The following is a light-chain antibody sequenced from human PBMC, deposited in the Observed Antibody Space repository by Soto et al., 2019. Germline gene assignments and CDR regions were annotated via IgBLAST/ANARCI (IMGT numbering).Light chain of an antibody. J-gene: IGKJ5*01. Sequence: IVMTKSPATLSVSPGERATLSCRASRSVGSLLAWYQQKPGQAPRLLIYRASSRATGISGSFSGSGSGTEFTLTITSLQSEDFAVHYCQQYNEWPITFGQETRLEIK. V-gene: IGKV3-15*01. CDR1: RSVGSL. CDR2: RAS. CDR3: QQYNEWPIT.